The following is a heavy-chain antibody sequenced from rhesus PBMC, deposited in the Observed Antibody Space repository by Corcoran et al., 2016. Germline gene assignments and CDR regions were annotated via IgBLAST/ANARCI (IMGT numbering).Heavy chain of an antibody. V-gene: IGHV4-106*01. J-gene: IGHJ4*01. D-gene: IGHD1-44*02. Sequence: QVQLQESGPGLVKPSETLSLTCAVSGGSISDDYYWSWIRPPPGKGLEWIGYIYGSGGCTNYNPSLKNRVTISIDTSKNQFSLKLSSVTAADTAVYYCARARGSSELDYWGQGVLVTVSS. CDR2: IYGSGGCT. CDR1: GGSISDDYY. CDR3: ARARGSSELDY.